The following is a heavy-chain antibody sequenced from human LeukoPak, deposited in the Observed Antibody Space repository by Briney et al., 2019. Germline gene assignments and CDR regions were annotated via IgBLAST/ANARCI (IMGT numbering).Heavy chain of an antibody. D-gene: IGHD2-15*01. CDR3: VRHLSAGRPAFDI. Sequence: SETLSLTCTVSGGSINSYYWSWIRQPPGKGLVWIGYIYYSGSTNYNPSLKSRVTISVDTSNNKFSLKLTSLTAADTAVYYCVRHLSAGRPAFDIWGQGTMVTVSS. CDR2: IYYSGST. CDR1: GGSINSYY. V-gene: IGHV4-59*08. J-gene: IGHJ3*02.